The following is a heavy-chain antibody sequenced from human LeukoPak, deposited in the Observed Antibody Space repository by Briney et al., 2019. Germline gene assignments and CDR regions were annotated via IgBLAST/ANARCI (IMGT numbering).Heavy chain of an antibody. CDR3: ARDRGLVYYYGSGSYLGYFDY. D-gene: IGHD3-10*01. CDR2: IYYSGST. V-gene: IGHV4-59*01. CDR1: GGSISSYY. J-gene: IGHJ4*02. Sequence: PSETLSLTCTVSGGSISSYYWSWIRQPPGKGLEWIGYIYYSGSTNYNPSLKSRVTISVDTSKNQFSLKLSSVTAADTAVYYCARDRGLVYYYGSGSYLGYFDYWGQGTLVTVSS.